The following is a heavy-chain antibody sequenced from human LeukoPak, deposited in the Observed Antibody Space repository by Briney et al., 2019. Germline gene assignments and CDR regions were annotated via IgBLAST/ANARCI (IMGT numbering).Heavy chain of an antibody. J-gene: IGHJ4*02. V-gene: IGHV3-7*01. Sequence: GGSLRLSCAASGFTLIDFWMGWVRQAPGKGLEWVANINQGGSESYYVDSVKGRFTISRDNAKKSLFLQMNSLRAEDTAVYYCTKGRSNHYWGQGTLVTVST. CDR1: GFTLIDFW. CDR3: TKGRSNHY. D-gene: IGHD4-11*01. CDR2: INQGGSES.